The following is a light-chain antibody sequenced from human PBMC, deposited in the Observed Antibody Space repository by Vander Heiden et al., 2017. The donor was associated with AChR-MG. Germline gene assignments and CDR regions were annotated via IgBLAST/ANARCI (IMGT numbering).Light chain of an antibody. V-gene: IGKV3-15*01. CDR3: QQYDNWPPT. CDR1: QSVSSN. Sequence: EIVMTQSPATLSVFLGERVTLSCRASQSVSSNLAWYQQKPGQAPWLLIHGASTRATGIPARFSGSGSGTEFTLTISSLQSEDFAVYYCQQYDNWPPTFGQGTKVGIK. J-gene: IGKJ1*01. CDR2: GAS.